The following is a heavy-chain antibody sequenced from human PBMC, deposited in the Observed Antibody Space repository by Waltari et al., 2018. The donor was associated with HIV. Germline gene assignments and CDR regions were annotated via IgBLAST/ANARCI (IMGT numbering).Heavy chain of an antibody. CDR1: GFTFSSYS. Sequence: EVQLVESGGGLVQPGGSLRLSCAASGFTFSSYSMNWVRQAPGKGLELVSYISSSSSTIYYADSVKGRFTISRDNSKNTLYLQMNSLRAEDTAVFYCASSGYDRSGGELRYWGQGTLVTVSS. CDR3: ASSGYDRSGGELRY. V-gene: IGHV3-48*01. D-gene: IGHD3-22*01. J-gene: IGHJ4*02. CDR2: ISSSSSTI.